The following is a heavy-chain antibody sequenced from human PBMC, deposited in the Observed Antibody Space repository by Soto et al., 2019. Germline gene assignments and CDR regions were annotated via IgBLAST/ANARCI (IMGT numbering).Heavy chain of an antibody. CDR3: AKGTKYCSRGVCSVFDY. CDR1: GFTFDEYA. Sequence: EVQVAESGGGSVQPGRSLRLSCEASGFTFDEYAMHWVRQAPGKGLEWVSSINWNSGNIGYADSVRGRFTISRDNAKNSLYLQMNSLRPEDTAFYYCAKGTKYCSRGVCSVFDYWGQGTLVTVSS. D-gene: IGHD2-8*02. V-gene: IGHV3-9*01. J-gene: IGHJ4*02. CDR2: INWNSGNI.